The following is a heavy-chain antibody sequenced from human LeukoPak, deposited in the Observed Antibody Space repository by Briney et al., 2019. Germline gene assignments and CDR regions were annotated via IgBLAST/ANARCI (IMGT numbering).Heavy chain of an antibody. CDR1: GYTFTSYG. CDR2: ISAYNGNT. Sequence: ASVKVSCKASGYTFTSYGISWVRQAPGQGLERMGWISAYNGNTNYAQKLQGRVTMTTDTSTSTAYMELRSLRSDDTAVYYCARRKAVAGANWFDPWGQGTLVTVSS. J-gene: IGHJ5*02. D-gene: IGHD6-19*01. CDR3: ARRKAVAGANWFDP. V-gene: IGHV1-18*01.